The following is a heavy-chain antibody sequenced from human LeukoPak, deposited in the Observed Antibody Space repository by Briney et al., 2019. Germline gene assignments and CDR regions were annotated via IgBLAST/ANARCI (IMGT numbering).Heavy chain of an antibody. J-gene: IGHJ4*02. V-gene: IGHV3-23*01. Sequence: GGSLRLSCAASGFTFNSYGMSWVRQAPGKGLEWVSAISGSGASTYYADSVKGRFTISRDNSQNTLYLQMNSLRAEDTAVYYCARDYYDSSGYYAASGYWGQGTLVTVSS. CDR1: GFTFNSYG. CDR3: ARDYYDSSGYYAASGY. CDR2: ISGSGAST. D-gene: IGHD3-22*01.